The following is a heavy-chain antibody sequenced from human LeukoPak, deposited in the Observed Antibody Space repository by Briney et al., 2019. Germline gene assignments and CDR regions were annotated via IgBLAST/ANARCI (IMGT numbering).Heavy chain of an antibody. CDR2: IYHSGST. J-gene: IGHJ4*02. V-gene: IGHV4-30-2*01. D-gene: IGHD6-13*01. CDR3: ARDGIAAAGAGLDY. Sequence: PSQTLSLTCTVSGGSISSGGYYWSWLRQPPGKGLEWIGYIYHSGSTYYNPSLKSRVTISVDRSKNQFSLKLSSVTAADTAVYYCARDGIAAAGAGLDYWGQGTLVTVSS. CDR1: GGSISSGGYY.